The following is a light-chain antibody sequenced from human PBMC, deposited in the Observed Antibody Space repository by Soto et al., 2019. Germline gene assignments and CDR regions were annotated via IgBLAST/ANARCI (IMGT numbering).Light chain of an antibody. CDR1: QNVSDY. Sequence: ENVWTPATATLSFSEVLRVTLSGMASQNVSDYLAWYQQKPGQPPRLLIYDASKRATGIPPRFSGSWSTTDFTLTISTLEPEDFAVYYYHQSGNGPPWTFGQGNTGAIK. J-gene: IGKJ1*01. CDR3: HQSGNGPPWT. V-gene: IGKV3-11*01. CDR2: DAS.